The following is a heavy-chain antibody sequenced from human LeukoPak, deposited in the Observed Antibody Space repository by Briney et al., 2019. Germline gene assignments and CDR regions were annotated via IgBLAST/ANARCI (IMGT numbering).Heavy chain of an antibody. V-gene: IGHV4-59*01. J-gene: IGHJ5*02. D-gene: IGHD3-22*01. CDR3: ARESRYYYDSSGYYYEWFDP. CDR1: GGSISSYY. Sequence: PSETLSLTCTVSGGSISSYYWSWIRQPPGKGLEWIGYIYYSGSSNYNPSLKSRVTISVDTSKNQFSLKLSSVTAADTAVYYCARESRYYYDSSGYYYEWFDPWGQGTLVTVSS. CDR2: IYYSGSS.